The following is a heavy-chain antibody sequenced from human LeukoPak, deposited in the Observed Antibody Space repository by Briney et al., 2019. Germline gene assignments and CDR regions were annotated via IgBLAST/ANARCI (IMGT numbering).Heavy chain of an antibody. D-gene: IGHD3-22*01. Sequence: SETLSLTCAVYGGSFSGYYWSWIRQPPGKGLEWIGEINHSGSTNYNPSLKSRVTISVDTSKNQFSLKLSSVTAADTAVYYCARGRLYYYNSSGYQSPLDYWGQGTLVTVSS. V-gene: IGHV4-34*01. CDR3: ARGRLYYYNSSGYQSPLDY. J-gene: IGHJ4*02. CDR2: INHSGST. CDR1: GGSFSGYY.